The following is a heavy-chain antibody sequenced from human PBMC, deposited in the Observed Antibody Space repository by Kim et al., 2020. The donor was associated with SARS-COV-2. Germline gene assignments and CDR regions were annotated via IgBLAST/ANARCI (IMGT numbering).Heavy chain of an antibody. CDR3: AKDYVDIVAATHSYYYHGMDV. CDR2: IWSDGNNK. CDR1: GFTFSSYA. Sequence: GGSLRLSCATSGFTFSSYAMHWVRQAPGKGLEWVAVIWSDGNNKYYADSVKGRFTISRDNSKNTLYLQMNSLRAEDTAVYYCAKDYVDIVAATHSYYYHGMDVWGQGTTVTVSS. V-gene: IGHV3-33*06. J-gene: IGHJ6*02. D-gene: IGHD5-12*01.